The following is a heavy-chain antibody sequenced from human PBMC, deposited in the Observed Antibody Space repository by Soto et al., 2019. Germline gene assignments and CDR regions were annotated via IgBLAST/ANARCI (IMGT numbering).Heavy chain of an antibody. Sequence: QVQLQESGPGLVKPSQTLSLTCTVSGGSISSGGCYWSWIRQHPGKGLKWIWYIYHSGGTYSNPSLKIRVTISVDTSKKQFTLNLSSVVAADTAVYYCARGAKGVAVAGTVDYWGQGTLVTVSS. V-gene: IGHV4-31*03. CDR3: ARGAKGVAVAGTVDY. J-gene: IGHJ4*02. CDR2: IYHSGGT. D-gene: IGHD6-19*01. CDR1: GGSISSGGCY.